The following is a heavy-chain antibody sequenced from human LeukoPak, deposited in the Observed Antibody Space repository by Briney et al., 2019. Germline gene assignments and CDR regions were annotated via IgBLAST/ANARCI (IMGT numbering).Heavy chain of an antibody. CDR1: GGTFSSYA. D-gene: IGHD4-23*01. CDR3: ARVERQLPTESYLPFHDAFDI. V-gene: IGHV1-69*13. J-gene: IGHJ3*02. Sequence: ASVKVSCKASGGTFSSYAISWVRQAPGQGLEWMGGIIPIFGTANYAQKFQGRVTITADESTSTAYMELSSLRSEDTAVYYCARVERQLPTESYLPFHDAFDIWGQGTMVTVSS. CDR2: IIPIFGTA.